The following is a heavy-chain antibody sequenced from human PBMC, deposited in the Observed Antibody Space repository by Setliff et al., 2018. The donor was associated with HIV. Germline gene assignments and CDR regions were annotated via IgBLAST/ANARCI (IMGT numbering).Heavy chain of an antibody. V-gene: IGHV4-59*01. CDR1: GGSISSYY. CDR2: IYYSGST. Sequence: ASETLSLTCTVSGGSISSYYWSWIRQPPGKGLEWIGYIYYSGSTKHNPSLKSRVTISLDTSKNQFSLKLTSVTAADTAVYYCARYSPRGYTLTGPYWGQGTLVTVSS. CDR3: ARYSPRGYTLTGPY. J-gene: IGHJ4*02. D-gene: IGHD6-25*01.